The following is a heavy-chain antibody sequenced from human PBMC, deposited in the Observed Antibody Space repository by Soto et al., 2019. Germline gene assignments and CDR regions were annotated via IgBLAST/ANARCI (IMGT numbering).Heavy chain of an antibody. J-gene: IGHJ6*02. D-gene: IGHD3-22*01. CDR3: GRHNSDSSGYYHYCYGMDG. CDR2: INHSGST. V-gene: IGHV4-34*01. Sequence: QVQLQQWGAGLLKPSETLSLTCAVYGGSGGSFSGYYWSWIRQPPGKGLEWIGEINHSGSTNYNPALKRRVTTSVDTSRNQFSLKLSSVTAADTAVYYCGRHNSDSSGYYHYCYGMDGWGQGTTVTVSS. CDR1: GGSGGSFSGYY.